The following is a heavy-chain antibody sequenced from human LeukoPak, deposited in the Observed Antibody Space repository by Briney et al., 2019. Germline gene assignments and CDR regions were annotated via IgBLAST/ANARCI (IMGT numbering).Heavy chain of an antibody. J-gene: IGHJ4*02. CDR3: AARSSGNPYF. CDR2: IKQDGGEK. V-gene: IGHV3-7*03. Sequence: GGSLRLSCTASGLTLSNYWMIWVRQAPGKGLQWVAKIKQDGGEKYYVDSVKGRFTISRDNAENSLCLQMNSLRVEDTAVYYCAARSSGNPYFWGQGTLVTVSS. D-gene: IGHD1-26*01. CDR1: GLTLSNYW.